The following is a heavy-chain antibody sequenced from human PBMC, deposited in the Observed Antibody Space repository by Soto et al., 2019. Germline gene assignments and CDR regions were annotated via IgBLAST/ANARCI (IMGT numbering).Heavy chain of an antibody. J-gene: IGHJ3*02. Sequence: SVKVSCKASGGTFSNYGVSWVRQAPGQGLEWMGGIIPTFGSAKYAQKFQGRVTITADESTSTAYMELSSPRSEDTAVYYCARGRLIYYYDSSGYYYDVDIWGQGTMVTVSS. CDR3: ARGRLIYYYDSSGYYYDVDI. CDR2: IIPTFGSA. CDR1: GGTFSNYG. D-gene: IGHD3-22*01. V-gene: IGHV1-69*01.